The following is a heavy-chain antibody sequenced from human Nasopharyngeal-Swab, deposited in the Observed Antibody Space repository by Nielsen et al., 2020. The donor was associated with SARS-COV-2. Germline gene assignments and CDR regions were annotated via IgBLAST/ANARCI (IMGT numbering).Heavy chain of an antibody. V-gene: IGHV4-59*11. Sequence: SETLSLTCTVSGVSITSQYWSWIRQPPGKGLEWIGYISHNSGTSYNPSLKSRVTMFMDTSKNQFSLRLASVTAADTAVYYCAKEGATGWFDPCGQGTHVTVSS. CDR1: GVSITSQY. CDR3: AKEGATGWFDP. J-gene: IGHJ5*02. CDR2: ISHNSGT.